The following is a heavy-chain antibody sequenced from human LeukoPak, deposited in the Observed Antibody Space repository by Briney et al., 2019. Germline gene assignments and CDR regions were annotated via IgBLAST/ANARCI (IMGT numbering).Heavy chain of an antibody. V-gene: IGHV3-48*03. CDR3: ARVGVFSSSWLLY. CDR2: ISSGGITI. D-gene: IGHD6-13*01. CDR1: GFTFSSYE. Sequence: PGGSLRLSCAASGFTFSSYEMNWVRQAPGKGLEWVSSISSGGITIYYADSVKGRFTISRDNAKNSLYLQMNSLRVEDTAVYYCARVGVFSSSWLLYWGQGTPVTVSS. J-gene: IGHJ4*02.